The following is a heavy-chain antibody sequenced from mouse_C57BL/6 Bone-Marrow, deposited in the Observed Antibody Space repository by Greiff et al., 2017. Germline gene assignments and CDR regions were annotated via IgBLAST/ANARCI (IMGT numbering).Heavy chain of an antibody. V-gene: IGHV7-3*01. D-gene: IGHD1-1*01. CDR3: ARPTVVAPNFDV. CDR2: IRNKANGYTT. J-gene: IGHJ1*03. CDR1: GFTFTDYY. Sequence: EVKLMESGGGLVQPGGSLSLSCAASGFTFTDYYMSWVRQPPGKALEWLGFIRNKANGYTTEYSASVKGRFTISRDNSQSILYLQMNALRAEDSATYYCARPTVVAPNFDVWGTGTTVTVSS.